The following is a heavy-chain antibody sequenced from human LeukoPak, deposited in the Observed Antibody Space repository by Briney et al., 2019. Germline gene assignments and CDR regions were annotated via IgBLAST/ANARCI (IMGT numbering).Heavy chain of an antibody. J-gene: IGHJ6*03. D-gene: IGHD3-10*01. CDR2: ISSSGGST. V-gene: IGHV3-23*01. CDR3: AKRFYYYGSGSINCMDV. Sequence: GGSLRLSCAASGFTFSSYGMHWVRQAPGKGLEWGSAISSSGGSTYYADSVKGRFTISRDNSKNTLYLQMNSLRAEDTAVYYCAKRFYYYGSGSINCMDVWGKGTTVTISS. CDR1: GFTFSSYG.